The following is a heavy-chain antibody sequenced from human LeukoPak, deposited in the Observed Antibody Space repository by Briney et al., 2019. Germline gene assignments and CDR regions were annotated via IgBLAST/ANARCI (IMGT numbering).Heavy chain of an antibody. V-gene: IGHV4-61*02. J-gene: IGHJ4*02. CDR3: ARASDSSGYYLIDY. CDR2: IYTSGST. Sequence: SQTLSLTRTVSGGSISSGSYYWSWIRQPAGKGLEWIGRIYTSGSTNYNPSLKSRVTISVDTSKNQFSLKLSSVTAADTAVYYCARASDSSGYYLIDYWGQGTLVTVSS. CDR1: GGSISSGSYY. D-gene: IGHD3-22*01.